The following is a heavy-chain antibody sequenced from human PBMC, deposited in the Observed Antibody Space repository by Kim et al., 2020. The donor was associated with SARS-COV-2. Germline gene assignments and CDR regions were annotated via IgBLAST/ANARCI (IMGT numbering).Heavy chain of an antibody. V-gene: IGHV4-59*01. J-gene: IGHJ4*02. CDR3: ARVVESSGSSSYDY. Sequence: SPSLKSGVTISVDTSKNQFSLKLSSVTAADTAVYYCARVVESSGSSSYDYWGQGTLVTVSS. D-gene: IGHD1-26*01.